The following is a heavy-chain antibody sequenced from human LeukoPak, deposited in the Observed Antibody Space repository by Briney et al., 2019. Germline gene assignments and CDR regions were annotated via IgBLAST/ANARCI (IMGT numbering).Heavy chain of an antibody. Sequence: SETLSLTCTVSGGSVTSTNYYWSWIRQPPGEGLQCIGYVSYTGIPTYHPSFKSRVTISLDTSKSQFSLQLRSVTAADTAVYYCATQQWIGTFHYWGQGALVTVSS. CDR1: GGSVTSTNYY. CDR2: VSYTGIP. J-gene: IGHJ4*02. D-gene: IGHD3-10*01. V-gene: IGHV4-61*01. CDR3: ATQQWIGTFHY.